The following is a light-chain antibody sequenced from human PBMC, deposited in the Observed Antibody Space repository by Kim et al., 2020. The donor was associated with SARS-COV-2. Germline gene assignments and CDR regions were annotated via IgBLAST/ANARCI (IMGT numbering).Light chain of an antibody. V-gene: IGLV3-19*01. Sequence: SSELTQDPAMSVALGQTVSITCRGDSLRSSYAGWYQQRPGKAPKLVVYDNNNRSSGVPARFSGSISGNTASLTITGAQAEDEAEYYCNCRDSSVNHVVFG. CDR1: SLRSSY. CDR2: DNN. J-gene: IGLJ2*01. CDR3: NCRDSSVNHVV.